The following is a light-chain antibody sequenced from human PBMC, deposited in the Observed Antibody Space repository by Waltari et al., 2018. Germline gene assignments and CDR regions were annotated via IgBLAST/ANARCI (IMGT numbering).Light chain of an antibody. Sequence: QLVLTQSPSASASLGASVKLTCTLSSGPSSYAIASHQQQPEKGPRYLMKLNSDGSHSKGDGIPDRFSGSSSGAERYLTISSLQSEDEADYYCQTWGTGIVVFGGGTKLTVL. CDR3: QTWGTGIVV. V-gene: IGLV4-69*01. J-gene: IGLJ2*01. CDR1: SGPSSYA. CDR2: LNSDGSH.